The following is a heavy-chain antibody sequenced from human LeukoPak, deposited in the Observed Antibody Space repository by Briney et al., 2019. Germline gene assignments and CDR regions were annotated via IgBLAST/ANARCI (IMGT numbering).Heavy chain of an antibody. Sequence: PGGSLRLSCAASGFTFSSYSMNWVRQAPGKGLEWVAVISYDGSNKYYADSVKGRFTISRDNSKNTLYLQMNSLRAEDTAVYYCAREEGYYYWGQGTLVTVSS. CDR3: AREEGYYY. CDR2: ISYDGSNK. CDR1: GFTFSSYS. D-gene: IGHD3-22*01. J-gene: IGHJ4*02. V-gene: IGHV3-30*03.